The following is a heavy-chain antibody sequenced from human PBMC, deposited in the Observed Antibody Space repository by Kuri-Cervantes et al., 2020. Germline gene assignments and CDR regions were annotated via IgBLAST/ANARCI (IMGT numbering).Heavy chain of an antibody. Sequence: GESLKISCAASGFTCSRYWMSWVRQAPGKGLEWVANIKQDGSEKYYVDSVKGRFTISRDNAKNSLYLQMNSLRAEDTAVYYCARSGDYYDSSGYYSCDYWGQGTLVTVSS. CDR1: GFTCSRYW. CDR3: ARSGDYYDSSGYYSCDY. V-gene: IGHV3-7*02. CDR2: IKQDGSEK. J-gene: IGHJ4*02. D-gene: IGHD3-22*01.